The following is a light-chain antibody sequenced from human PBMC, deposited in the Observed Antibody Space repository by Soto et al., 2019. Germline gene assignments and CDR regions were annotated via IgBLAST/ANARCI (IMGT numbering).Light chain of an antibody. CDR3: QQYHKWPLT. CDR2: GAS. CDR1: QSVSTN. J-gene: IGKJ4*01. V-gene: IGKV3-15*01. Sequence: EIVMTQFPATLSLSPGERATLSCRASQSVSTNLAWYQQKPGQAPRLLMYGASTRATGMPASFSGSGSGTEFILTISSLQSEDFAVYYCQQYHKWPLTFGGGTKVDIK.